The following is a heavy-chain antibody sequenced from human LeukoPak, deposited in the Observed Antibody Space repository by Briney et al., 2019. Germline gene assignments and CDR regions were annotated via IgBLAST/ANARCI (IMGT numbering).Heavy chain of an antibody. CDR1: GYTFTGYY. CDR3: ARENVVTAIFDY. CDR2: INPNSGGT. D-gene: IGHD2-21*02. Sequence: ASVKVSCKASGYTFTGYYMHWVRQAPGQGPEWMGWINPNSGGTHYAQKFQGRVTMTRDTSISTAYMELSRLRSDDTAVYYCARENVVTAIFDYWGQGTLVTVSS. J-gene: IGHJ4*02. V-gene: IGHV1-2*02.